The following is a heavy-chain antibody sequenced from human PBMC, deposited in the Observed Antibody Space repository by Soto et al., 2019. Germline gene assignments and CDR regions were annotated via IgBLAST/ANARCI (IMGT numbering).Heavy chain of an antibody. V-gene: IGHV5-51*01. Sequence: GESLKISCRSSGYNFTSYWIGWVRQMPGKGLEWMGIIYPGDSGSRYSPSFQGQVTFSADKSITTAYLQWSSLKASDTAMYYCARIHDRYSWNDVGGNLDYWGQGTLVTVSS. D-gene: IGHD1-20*01. CDR3: ARIHDRYSWNDVGGNLDY. J-gene: IGHJ4*02. CDR2: IYPGDSGS. CDR1: GYNFTSYW.